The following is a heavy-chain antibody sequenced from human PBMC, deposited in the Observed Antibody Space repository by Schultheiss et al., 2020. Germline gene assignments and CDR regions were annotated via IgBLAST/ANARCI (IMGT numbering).Heavy chain of an antibody. CDR3: ARHNTRFLEWLSMDV. D-gene: IGHD3-3*01. CDR1: GGSFSGYY. Sequence: SETLSLTCAVYGGSFSGYYWSWIRQPPGKGLEWIGEINHSGSTNYNPSLKSRVTISVDTSKNQFSLKLSSVTAADTAVYYCARHNTRFLEWLSMDVWGQGTTVTVSS. J-gene: IGHJ6*02. CDR2: INHSGST. V-gene: IGHV4-34*01.